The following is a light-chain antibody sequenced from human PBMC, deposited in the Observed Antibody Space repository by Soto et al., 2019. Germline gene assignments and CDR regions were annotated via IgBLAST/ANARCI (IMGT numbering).Light chain of an antibody. CDR3: HQGINTPLT. CDR2: SAF. Sequence: IQMTECRSSLSASIGDRVTITCRASQNISSFLNWYQQKPGEAPRLLVYSAFRIQSGVPSRFNASGSGTDLTLSISRLQPGAFSSYYCHQGINTPLTSGPGTRLEIK. CDR1: QNISSF. J-gene: IGKJ5*01. V-gene: IGKV1-39*01.